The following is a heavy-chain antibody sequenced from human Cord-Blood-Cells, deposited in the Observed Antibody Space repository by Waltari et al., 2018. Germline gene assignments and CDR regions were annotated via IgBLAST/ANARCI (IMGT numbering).Heavy chain of an antibody. CDR3: ARAPLRLLTGYPYYFDY. D-gene: IGHD3-9*01. V-gene: IGHV1-69*09. CDR2: IIPILGIA. J-gene: IGHJ4*02. Sequence: QVPSVLTGAEVKEPWSSANAPCQALGAPLRSPSTLRVRPDTRQGLQWMGRIIPILGIANYAQKFQGRVTITADKSTSTAYMELSSLRSEDTAVYYCARAPLRLLTGYPYYFDYWGQGTLVTVSS. CDR1: GAPLRSPS.